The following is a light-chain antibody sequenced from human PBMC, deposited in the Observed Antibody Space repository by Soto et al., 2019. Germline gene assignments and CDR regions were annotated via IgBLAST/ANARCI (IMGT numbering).Light chain of an antibody. J-gene: IGLJ3*02. CDR1: SSDVGGYNY. Sequence: QSALTQPASVSGSPGQSITISCTGTSSDVGGYNYVSWYQQHPGKAPKVMIYDVNKRPSGVPDRFSGSQSGSTASLTISGLQAEDEADYYCCSYAGSYTWVFGGGTKVTVL. CDR2: DVN. V-gene: IGLV2-11*01. CDR3: CSYAGSYTWV.